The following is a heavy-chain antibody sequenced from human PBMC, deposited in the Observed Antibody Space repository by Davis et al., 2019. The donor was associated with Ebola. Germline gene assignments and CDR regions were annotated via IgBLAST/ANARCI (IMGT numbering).Heavy chain of an antibody. D-gene: IGHD6-13*01. CDR1: GYTFTSSD. J-gene: IGHJ6*02. CDR3: ARGFSSRWYRGYSQPNGMGV. CDR2: MNPASGDT. Sequence: AASVKVSCKASGYTFTSSDINWVRQATGQGLEWMGWMNPASGDTGYAQKFEGRITMTRNTSRSTVYMELSSLRSEDTAVYYCARGFSSRWYRGYSQPNGMGVWGQGTTVIVSS. V-gene: IGHV1-8*01.